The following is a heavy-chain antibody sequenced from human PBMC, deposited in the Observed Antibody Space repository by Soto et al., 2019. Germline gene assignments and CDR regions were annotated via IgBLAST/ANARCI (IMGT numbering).Heavy chain of an antibody. CDR2: IWYDGSNK. CDR3: ASAAVAGTTDFDY. CDR1: GFTFSSYG. Sequence: QVQLVESGGGVVQPGRSLRLSCAASGFTFSSYGMHWVRQAPGKGLEWVAVIWYDGSNKYYADSVKGRFTISRDNSKNTLYLQMNSLRAEDTAVDYCASAAVAGTTDFDYWGQGTLVTVSS. V-gene: IGHV3-33*01. D-gene: IGHD6-19*01. J-gene: IGHJ4*02.